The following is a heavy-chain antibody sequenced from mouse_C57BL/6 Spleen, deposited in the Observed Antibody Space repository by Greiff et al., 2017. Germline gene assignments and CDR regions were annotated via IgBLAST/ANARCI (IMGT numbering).Heavy chain of an antibody. CDR1: GYTFTSYT. CDR3: ARTLITTVLDYAMDY. V-gene: IGHV1-4*01. CDR2: INPSSGYT. Sequence: QVQLQQSGAELARPGASVKMSCKASGYTFTSYTMHWVKQRPGQGLEWIGYINPSSGYTKYNQKFKDKATLTADKSSSTAYMQLSSLTSEDSAVYYCARTLITTVLDYAMDYWGQGTSVTVSS. J-gene: IGHJ4*01. D-gene: IGHD1-1*01.